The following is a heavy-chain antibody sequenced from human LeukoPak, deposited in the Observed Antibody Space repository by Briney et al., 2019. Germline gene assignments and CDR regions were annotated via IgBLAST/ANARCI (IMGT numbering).Heavy chain of an antibody. J-gene: IGHJ4*02. V-gene: IGHV4-4*07. CDR1: VGSISRYY. D-gene: IGHD1-7*01. CDR3: AKDESGTKGYFDY. Sequence: SETLSLICTVPVGSISRYYCSWIWQPAGKGLECIGRIDSSGSTNHNPSLKSRVIMSVDTSKNQFCLQLSAVTAADTAVYYCAKDESGTKGYFDYWAQRPLLTVSS. CDR2: IDSSGST.